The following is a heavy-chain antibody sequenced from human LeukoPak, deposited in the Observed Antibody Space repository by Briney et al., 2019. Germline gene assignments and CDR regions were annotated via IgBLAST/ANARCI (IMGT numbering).Heavy chain of an antibody. CDR3: ATVLSVSYLGGSYFDY. J-gene: IGHJ4*02. V-gene: IGHV1-24*01. CDR1: GYTLTELS. D-gene: IGHD1-26*01. Sequence: ASVKVSCKVSGYTLTELSMHWVRQAPGKGLEWMGGFDPEDGETIYAQKFQGRVTMTEDTSTDTAYMELSSLRSEDTAVYYCATVLSVSYLGGSYFDYWGQGTLVTVSS. CDR2: FDPEDGET.